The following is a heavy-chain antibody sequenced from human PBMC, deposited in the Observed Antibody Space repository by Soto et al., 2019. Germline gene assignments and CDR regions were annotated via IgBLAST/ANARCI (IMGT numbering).Heavy chain of an antibody. CDR2: IYYSGST. V-gene: IGHV4-59*01. CDR3: ARAPAEWLATDY. Sequence: SETLSLTCTVSGGSISSYYWSWIRQPPGKGLEWTGYIYYSGSTNYNPSLKSRVTISVDTSKNQFSLKLSSVTAADTAVYYCARAPAEWLATDYWGQGTLVTGSS. D-gene: IGHD6-19*01. J-gene: IGHJ4*02. CDR1: GGSISSYY.